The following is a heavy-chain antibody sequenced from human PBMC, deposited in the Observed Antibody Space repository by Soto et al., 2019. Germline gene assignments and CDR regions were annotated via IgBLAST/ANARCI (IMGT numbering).Heavy chain of an antibody. Sequence: ETLSLTCAVYGVSFSGYYWSWIRQPPGKGLEWIGEINHSGSTNYNPSLKSRVTISVDTSKNQFSLKLSSVTAADTDVYYCARGGGSGSKQLPFDYWGQGTLVTVSS. D-gene: IGHD3-10*01. CDR1: GVSFSGYY. V-gene: IGHV4-34*01. J-gene: IGHJ4*02. CDR3: ARGGGSGSKQLPFDY. CDR2: INHSGST.